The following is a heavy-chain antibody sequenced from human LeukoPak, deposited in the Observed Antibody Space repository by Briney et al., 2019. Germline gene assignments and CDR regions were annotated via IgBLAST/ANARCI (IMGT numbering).Heavy chain of an antibody. CDR2: IVVGSGNT. CDR3: ASPLGILTGYSRAFDY. Sequence: SVKVSCKASGFTFTSSAVQWVRQARGQRLEWIGWIVVGSGNTNYAQKFQERVTITRDMSTSTAYMELSSLRSEDTAVYYCASPLGILTGYSRAFDYWGQGTLVTVSS. CDR1: GFTFTSSA. V-gene: IGHV1-58*01. J-gene: IGHJ4*02. D-gene: IGHD3-9*01.